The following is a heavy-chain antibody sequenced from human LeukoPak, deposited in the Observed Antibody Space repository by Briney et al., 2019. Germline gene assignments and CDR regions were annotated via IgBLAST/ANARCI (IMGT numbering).Heavy chain of an antibody. CDR2: IYPGDSDT. D-gene: IGHD5-12*01. J-gene: IGHJ4*02. V-gene: IGHV5-51*01. CDR3: ARAPYSGYGKYYFDY. CDR1: GYSLTSYW. Sequence: GESLKISCKGSGYSLTSYWIGWVRPMPGKGLEWMGIIYPGDSDTRYSPSFQGQVTISADKSISTAYLQWSSLKASDTAMYYCARAPYSGYGKYYFDYWGQGALVTVSS.